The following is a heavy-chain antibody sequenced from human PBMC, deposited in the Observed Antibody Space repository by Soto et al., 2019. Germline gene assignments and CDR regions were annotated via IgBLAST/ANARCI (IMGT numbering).Heavy chain of an antibody. D-gene: IGHD1-26*01. Sequence: SVKVSCKASGGTFSSYAISWVRQAPGQGLEWMGGIIPIFGTANYAQKFQGRVTITADESTSTAYMELSSLRSEDTAVYYCARYRRGGSYHYYYYYGMDVCGQGTTVTVPS. CDR1: GGTFSSYA. CDR3: ARYRRGGSYHYYYYYGMDV. CDR2: IIPIFGTA. J-gene: IGHJ6*02. V-gene: IGHV1-69*13.